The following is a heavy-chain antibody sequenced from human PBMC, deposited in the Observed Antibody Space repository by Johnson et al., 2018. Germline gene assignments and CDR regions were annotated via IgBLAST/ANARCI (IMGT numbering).Heavy chain of an antibody. J-gene: IGHJ6*04. Sequence: QVQLQESGPGLVKPSQTLSLTCQVSGASITSGSNFWSWIRQSAGKGLEWLGHIYVDGTTTYNPSLGNRVTISLATAENQYSLSLPSVTAADTAIYYCARSPLLYSIPSMDVWGRGTTVTVSP. CDR1: GASITSGSNF. CDR2: IYVDGTT. D-gene: IGHD2-8*01. V-gene: IGHV4-61*02. CDR3: ARSPLLYSIPSMDV.